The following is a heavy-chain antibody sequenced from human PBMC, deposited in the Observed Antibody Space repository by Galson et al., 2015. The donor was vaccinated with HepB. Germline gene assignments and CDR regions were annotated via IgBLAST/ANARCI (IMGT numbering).Heavy chain of an antibody. J-gene: IGHJ6*03. CDR1: GYTFTSYG. Sequence: SVKVSCKASGYTFTSYGISWVRQAPGQGLEWMGWISAYNGNTNYAQKLQGRVTMTTDTSTSTAYMELRSLRSDDTAVYYCARRTMVQGVIIKRGENSYYYMDVWGKGTTVTVSS. D-gene: IGHD3-10*01. CDR2: ISAYNGNT. CDR3: ARRTMVQGVIIKRGENSYYYMDV. V-gene: IGHV1-18*01.